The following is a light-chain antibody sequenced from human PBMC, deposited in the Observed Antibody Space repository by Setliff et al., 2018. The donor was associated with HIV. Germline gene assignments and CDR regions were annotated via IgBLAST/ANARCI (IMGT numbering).Light chain of an antibody. V-gene: IGLV2-14*01. CDR1: SSDVGGYNY. J-gene: IGLJ1*01. CDR3: SSYTSSSLYV. Sequence: QSALTQPASVSGSPGQSITISCTGTSSDVGGYNYVSWYQQHPGNAPKLMIFEVSNRPSGVSNRFSGSKSGNPASLTISGLQAEDEADYYCSSYTSSSLYVFGTGTKVTVL. CDR2: EVS.